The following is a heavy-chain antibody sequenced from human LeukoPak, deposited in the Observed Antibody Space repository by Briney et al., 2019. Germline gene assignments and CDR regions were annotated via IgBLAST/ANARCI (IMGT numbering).Heavy chain of an antibody. CDR2: INHSGST. Sequence: SETLSLTCAVYGGSFSGYYWSWIRQPPGKGLEWIGEINHSGSTNYNPSLKSRVTISVDTSKNQFSLKLSSVTAADTAVYYCARGPLYSHGLRPFDYWGQGTLVTVSS. V-gene: IGHV4-34*01. CDR1: GGSFSGYY. D-gene: IGHD5-18*01. CDR3: ARGPLYSHGLRPFDY. J-gene: IGHJ4*02.